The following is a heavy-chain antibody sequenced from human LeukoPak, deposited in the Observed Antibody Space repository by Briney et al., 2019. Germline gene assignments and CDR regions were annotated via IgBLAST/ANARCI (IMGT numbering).Heavy chain of an antibody. Sequence: GRSLRLSCAASGFTFSSYGMHWVRQAPGKGLEWVAVISYDGSNKYYADSVKGRFTISRDNSKNTLYLQMNSLRAEDTAVYYCAKTGLMRYYYDSSGYSHFGYWGQGTLVTVSS. CDR3: AKTGLMRYYYDSSGYSHFGY. D-gene: IGHD3-22*01. CDR2: ISYDGSNK. J-gene: IGHJ4*02. V-gene: IGHV3-30*18. CDR1: GFTFSSYG.